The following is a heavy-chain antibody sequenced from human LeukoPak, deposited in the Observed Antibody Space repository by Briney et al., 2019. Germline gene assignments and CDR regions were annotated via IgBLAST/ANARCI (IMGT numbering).Heavy chain of an antibody. CDR3: ARETRSGGSLLRGNWFDP. CDR1: GGSINSSSYY. Sequence: SETLSLTCTVSGGSINSSSYYWGWIRQPPGKGLEWTGSIYYSGSTYYNPSLKSRVTISVDSSKNQFSLQLSSVTAADTAVYYCARETRSGGSLLRGNWFDPWGQGTLVTVSS. D-gene: IGHD2-15*01. CDR2: IYYSGST. J-gene: IGHJ5*02. V-gene: IGHV4-39*07.